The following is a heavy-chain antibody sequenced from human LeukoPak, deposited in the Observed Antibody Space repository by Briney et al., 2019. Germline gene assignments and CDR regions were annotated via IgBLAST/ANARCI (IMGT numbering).Heavy chain of an antibody. V-gene: IGHV4-34*01. J-gene: IGHJ4*02. D-gene: IGHD3-3*02. CDR2: INHSGST. CDR1: GGSFSGYY. Sequence: PSETLSLTCAVYGGSFSGYYWSWIRQPPGKGLEWIGEINHSGSTNYNPSLKSRVTISVDTSKNQFSLKLSSVTAADTAVYYCARIRGSPPRSIDYWGQGTLVTVSS. CDR3: ARIRGSPPRSIDY.